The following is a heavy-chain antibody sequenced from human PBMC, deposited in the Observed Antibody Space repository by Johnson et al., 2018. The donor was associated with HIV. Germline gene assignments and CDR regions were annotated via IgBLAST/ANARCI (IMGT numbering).Heavy chain of an antibody. V-gene: IGHV3-23*04. D-gene: IGHD6-19*01. J-gene: IGHJ3*02. CDR3: TTDSGWVPLEAFDI. Sequence: VHLVESGGGLVQPGRSLRLSCAASGFIFNEYAMHWVRQAPGKGLEWVSAISGSGGSTYYADSVKGQFTISRDNSKNTLYLQMNSLKTEDTAVYYCTTDSGWVPLEAFDIWGQGTMVTVSS. CDR1: GFIFNEYA. CDR2: ISGSGGST.